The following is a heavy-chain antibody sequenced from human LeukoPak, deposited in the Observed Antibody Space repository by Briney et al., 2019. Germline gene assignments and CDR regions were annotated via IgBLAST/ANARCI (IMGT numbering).Heavy chain of an antibody. CDR2: IYPGDSDT. Sequence: GESLQIFCKGSGYSFTSYWIGWVRQMSGTGVEWMGIIYPGDSDTRYSPSFQGQVTISADKSISTAYLQWSSLKASDTAMYYCARRLSIAPNYGMDVWGQGTTVTVSS. CDR3: ARRLSIAPNYGMDV. V-gene: IGHV5-51*01. CDR1: GYSFTSYW. D-gene: IGHD2/OR15-2a*01. J-gene: IGHJ6*02.